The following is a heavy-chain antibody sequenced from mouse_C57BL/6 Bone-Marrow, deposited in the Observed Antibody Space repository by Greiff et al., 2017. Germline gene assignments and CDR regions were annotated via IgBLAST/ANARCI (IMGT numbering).Heavy chain of an antibody. CDR2: ISSGGSYT. CDR3: ARLPYYYGSSYGWFAY. V-gene: IGHV5-6*01. D-gene: IGHD1-1*01. CDR1: GFTFSSYG. J-gene: IGHJ3*01. Sequence: EVQVVESGGDLVKPGGSLKLSCAASGFTFSSYGMSWVRQTPDKRLEWVATISSGGSYTYYPDSVKGRFTISGDNAKNTLYLQMSSLKSEDTAMYYCARLPYYYGSSYGWFAYWGQGTLVTVSA.